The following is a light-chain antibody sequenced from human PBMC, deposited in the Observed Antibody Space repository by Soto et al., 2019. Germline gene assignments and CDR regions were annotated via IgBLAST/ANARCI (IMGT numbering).Light chain of an antibody. Sequence: DIQMTQSPSSVSAPVGDRVTISCRASQDISNWLAWYQQKPGRAPKLLMSAASSLQSGVPSRFCGSGSGTECTHTIKSLQPEDTATYYCQPASSFPPTFGHGTKLEIK. CDR1: QDISNW. CDR3: QPASSFPPT. V-gene: IGKV1-12*01. J-gene: IGKJ2*01. CDR2: AAS.